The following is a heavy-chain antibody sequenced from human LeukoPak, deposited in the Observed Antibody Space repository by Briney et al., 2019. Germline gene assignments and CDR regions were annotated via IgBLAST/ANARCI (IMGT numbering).Heavy chain of an antibody. CDR3: ARDRLAGSYADY. CDR1: GGSISSYC. V-gene: IGHV4-59*01. CDR2: IFYSGST. D-gene: IGHD1-26*01. Sequence: KPSETQSLTCTVSGGSISSYCWSWIRQPPGKGLEWIGYIFYSGSTNYNPSLKSRVTISADTSKNQFSLNLSSVTAADTAVYYCARDRLAGSYADYWGQGTLVTVSS. J-gene: IGHJ4*02.